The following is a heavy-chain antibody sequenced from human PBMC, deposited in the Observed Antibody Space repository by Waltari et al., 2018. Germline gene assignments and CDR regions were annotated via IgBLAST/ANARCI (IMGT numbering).Heavy chain of an antibody. J-gene: IGHJ5*02. CDR3: ARGGGGDWEWFDP. Sequence: QVQLQESGPRLLKPSETLSLICTVSGGSISGFYWSWVRQPPGKGLDWIGYIYDTGSTNFNPSLKSRVTMSVDTSKNQFSLKLSSVTAADTAFYYCARGGGGDWEWFDPWGQGTLVTVSS. V-gene: IGHV4-59*01. D-gene: IGHD2-21*02. CDR1: GGSISGFY. CDR2: IYDTGST.